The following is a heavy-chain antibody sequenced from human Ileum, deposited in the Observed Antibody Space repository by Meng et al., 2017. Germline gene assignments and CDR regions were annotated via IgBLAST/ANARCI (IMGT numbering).Heavy chain of an antibody. Sequence: HVQWLQSVASVQQPGALVKVSCKTSGSAFPGNHIYWGRPAPGQGLEWLGRIYPHHGATNYAQTFQGRVTMTGDTSIATAYMELNRLTSDDTAVYYCARGVAENWGQGTLVTVSS. V-gene: IGHV1-2*06. J-gene: IGHJ4*02. CDR3: ARGVAEN. CDR1: GSAFPGNH. CDR2: IYPHHGAT. D-gene: IGHD6-19*01.